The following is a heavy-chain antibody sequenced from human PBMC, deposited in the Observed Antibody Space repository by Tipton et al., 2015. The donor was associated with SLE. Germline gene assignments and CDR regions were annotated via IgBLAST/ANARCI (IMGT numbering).Heavy chain of an antibody. CDR1: GGSIRSYY. CDR3: ARGPPFMEWERNWFDP. V-gene: IGHV4-59*01. Sequence: TLSLTCTVSGGSIRSYYSTWIRQPPGKRLEWIAYIYHSGITNYNPSLQSRVTISVDRSKNQFSLKLTSVTAADTAVYYCARGPPFMEWERNWFDPWGQGTQVTVSS. J-gene: IGHJ5*02. CDR2: IYHSGIT. D-gene: IGHD3-3*02.